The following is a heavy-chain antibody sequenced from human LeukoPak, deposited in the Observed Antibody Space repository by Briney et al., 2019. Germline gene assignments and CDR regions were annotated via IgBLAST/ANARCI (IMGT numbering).Heavy chain of an antibody. J-gene: IGHJ6*02. V-gene: IGHV3-30*18. D-gene: IGHD3-3*01. CDR1: GFTFSSYG. CDR2: ISYDGSNK. Sequence: GRSLRLSCAASGFTFSSYGMHWVRQAPGKGLEWVAVISYDGSNKYYADSVKGRFTISRDNSKNTLYLQMNSLRAEDTAVYYCAKDPNQPYDFWSGSYGMDVWGQGTTVTVS. CDR3: AKDPNQPYDFWSGSYGMDV.